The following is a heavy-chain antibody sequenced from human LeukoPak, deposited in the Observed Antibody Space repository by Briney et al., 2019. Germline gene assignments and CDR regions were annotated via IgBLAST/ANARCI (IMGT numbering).Heavy chain of an antibody. CDR2: INHSGST. D-gene: IGHD5-24*01. Sequence: SETLSLTCAVYGGSFSGYYWSWIRQPPGKGLEWIGNINHSGSTNYNPSLKSRVTISVDTSKNQFSLKLTSVTAADTAVYYCARGRRDGYNEIMPFDYWGQGTLVTVSS. CDR3: ARGRRDGYNEIMPFDY. V-gene: IGHV4-34*01. CDR1: GGSFSGYY. J-gene: IGHJ4*02.